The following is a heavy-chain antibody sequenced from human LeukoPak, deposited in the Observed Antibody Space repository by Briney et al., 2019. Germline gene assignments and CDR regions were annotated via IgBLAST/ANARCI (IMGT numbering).Heavy chain of an antibody. CDR2: IIPIFGTA. J-gene: IGHJ3*02. V-gene: IGHV1-69*13. CDR3: APSPWPPGITGTTGAFDI. Sequence: GASVKVSCKASGYTFAGYFMHWVRQAPGQGLEWMGGIIPIFGTANYAQKFQGRVTITADESTSTAYMELSSLRSEDTAVYYCAPSPWPPGITGTTGAFDIWGQGTMVTVSS. D-gene: IGHD1/OR15-1a*01. CDR1: GYTFAGYF.